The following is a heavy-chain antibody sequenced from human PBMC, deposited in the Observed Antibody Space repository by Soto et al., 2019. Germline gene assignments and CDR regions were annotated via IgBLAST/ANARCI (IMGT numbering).Heavy chain of an antibody. CDR2: IYHSGTT. D-gene: IGHD5-12*01. J-gene: IGHJ4*02. CDR1: GGSISSGGYS. V-gene: IGHV4-30-2*05. Sequence: SETLSLTCAVSGGSISSGGYSWTWIRQPPGKGLEWIGYIYHSGTTYYNPSLKSRVTISVDTSKNQFSLKLTSVTAADTAVYYCAREPINWGQGTLVTVSS. CDR3: AREPIN.